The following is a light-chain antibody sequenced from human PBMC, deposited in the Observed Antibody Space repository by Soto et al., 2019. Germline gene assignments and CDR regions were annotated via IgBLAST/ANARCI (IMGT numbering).Light chain of an antibody. CDR1: QSIANR. Sequence: DIEMTQSPSTLSASVGDRVTITCRASQSIANRLAWYQQKPGKAPKVLIYDASNLEYGVPSRFSSSGFGTEFILTISSLQPDDFATYCCQHYGAMWTFGEGTKVEMK. V-gene: IGKV1-5*01. CDR2: DAS. CDR3: QHYGAMWT. J-gene: IGKJ1*01.